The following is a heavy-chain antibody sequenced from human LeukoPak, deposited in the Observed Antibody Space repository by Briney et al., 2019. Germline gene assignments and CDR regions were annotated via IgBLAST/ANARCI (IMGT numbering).Heavy chain of an antibody. CDR1: GFTFSSYA. CDR2: ISYDGSNK. J-gene: IGHJ4*02. CDR3: ARVLGSSWYSFDY. V-gene: IGHV3-30-3*01. D-gene: IGHD6-13*01. Sequence: GGSLRLSCAASGFTFSSYAMHWVRQAPGKGLEWVAVISYDGSNKYYADSVKGRFTISRDNSKNTLYLQMNSLRAEDTAVYYCARVLGSSWYSFDYWGQGTLVTVSS.